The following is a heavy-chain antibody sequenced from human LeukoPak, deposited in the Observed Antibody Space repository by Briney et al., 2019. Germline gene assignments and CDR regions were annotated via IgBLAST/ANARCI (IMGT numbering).Heavy chain of an antibody. CDR2: INPNSGGT. D-gene: IGHD6-6*01. CDR1: GYTFTVYY. CDR3: ARAGKTISSSSWYYYYYMDV. J-gene: IGHJ6*03. V-gene: IGHV1-2*02. Sequence: ASVKVSCKASGYTFTVYYMHWVRQAPGQGLEWMGWINPNSGGTNYAQKFQGRVTMTRDTSISTAYMELSRLRSDDTAVYYCARAGKTISSSSWYYYYYMDVWGKGTTVTVSS.